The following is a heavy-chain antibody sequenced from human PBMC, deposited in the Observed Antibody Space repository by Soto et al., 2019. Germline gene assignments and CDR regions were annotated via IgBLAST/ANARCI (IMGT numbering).Heavy chain of an antibody. J-gene: IGHJ6*02. D-gene: IGHD3-10*01. CDR2: ISSSSSTI. CDR1: GFTFSSYS. V-gene: IGHV3-48*02. Sequence: GGSLRLSCAASGFTFSSYSMNWVRQAPGKGLEWVSYISSSSSTIYYADSVKGRFTISRDNAKNSLYLQMNSLRDEDTAVYYCARMIPITMVRGVIRSGPYYYGMDVWGQGTTVTVSS. CDR3: ARMIPITMVRGVIRSGPYYYGMDV.